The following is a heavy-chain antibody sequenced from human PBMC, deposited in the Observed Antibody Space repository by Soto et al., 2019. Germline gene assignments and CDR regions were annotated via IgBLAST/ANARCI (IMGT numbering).Heavy chain of an antibody. Sequence: GGSLRLSCAASGFTFSSYAMSWVRQAPGKGLEWVSAISGSGGSTYYADSVKGRFTISRDNSKNTPYLQMNSLRAEDTAVYYCARGMILDQMNDAFDIWGQGTMVTVSS. CDR1: GFTFSSYA. CDR3: ARGMILDQMNDAFDI. V-gene: IGHV3-23*01. J-gene: IGHJ3*02. D-gene: IGHD1-1*01. CDR2: ISGSGGST.